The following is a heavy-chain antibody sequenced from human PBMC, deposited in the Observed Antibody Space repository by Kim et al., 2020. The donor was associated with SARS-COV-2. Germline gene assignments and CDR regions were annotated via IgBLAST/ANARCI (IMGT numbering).Heavy chain of an antibody. CDR3: ASLELDGSGSYYQDV. J-gene: IGHJ6*04. CDR1: GGSISSYY. D-gene: IGHD3-10*01. V-gene: IGHV4-59*01. CDR2: IYYSGST. Sequence: SETLSLTCTVSGGSISSYYWSWIRQPPGKGLEWIGYIYYSGSTNYNPSLKSRVNISVDTSKNQFSLKLSSVTAADTAVYYCASLELDGSGSYYQDVWGKGTTVTVSS.